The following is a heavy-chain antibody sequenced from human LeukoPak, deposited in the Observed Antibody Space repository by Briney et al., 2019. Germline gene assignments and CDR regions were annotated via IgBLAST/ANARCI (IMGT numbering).Heavy chain of an antibody. CDR2: ISYDGTKK. CDR3: SRGENYDSSGYYSPNLFDY. V-gene: IGHV3-30*04. D-gene: IGHD3-22*01. Sequence: AGGSLRLSCAASGFAFSGYAIHWVRQAPGKGLEWVAVISYDGTKKYYADSVKGRFTISRDNSKKTLYLQMDSLSTEDTALYYCSRGENYDSSGYYSPNLFDYWGQGTLVTVSS. CDR1: GFAFSGYA. J-gene: IGHJ4*02.